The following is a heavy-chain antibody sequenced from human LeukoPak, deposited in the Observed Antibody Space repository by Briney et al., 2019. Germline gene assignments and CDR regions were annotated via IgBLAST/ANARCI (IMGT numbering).Heavy chain of an antibody. D-gene: IGHD2-2*01. CDR2: ISGSGGST. J-gene: IGHJ4*02. Sequence: ISGSGGSTYYADSVKGRFTISRDNSKNTLYLQMNSLRAEDTAVYYCAKDRWVVPAAINADYWGQGTLVTVSS. V-gene: IGHV3-23*01. CDR3: AKDRWVVPAAINADY.